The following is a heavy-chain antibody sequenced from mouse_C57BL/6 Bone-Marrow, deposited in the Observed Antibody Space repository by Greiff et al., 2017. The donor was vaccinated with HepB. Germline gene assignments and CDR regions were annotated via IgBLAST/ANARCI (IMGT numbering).Heavy chain of an antibody. Sequence: QVQLQQSGAELVKPGASVKMSCKASGYTFTTYPIEWMKQNHGKSLEWIGNFHPYNDDTKYNEKFKGKATLTVEKSSSTVYLELSRLTSDDSALYYCARRRYYYGSSRYWYFDVWGTGTTVTVSS. CDR1: GYTFTTYP. D-gene: IGHD1-1*01. J-gene: IGHJ1*03. V-gene: IGHV1-47*01. CDR3: ARRRYYYGSSRYWYFDV. CDR2: FHPYNDDT.